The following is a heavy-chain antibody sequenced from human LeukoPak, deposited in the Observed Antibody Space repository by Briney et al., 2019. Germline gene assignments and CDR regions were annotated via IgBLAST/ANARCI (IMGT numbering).Heavy chain of an antibody. CDR3: AHMSSTVTTGYFDY. CDR2: IYWDDDK. Sequence: SGPTLVKPTQTLTLTCTFSGFSLSTNGVGVGWFRQPPGKALEWLALIYWDDDKRYIPSPKNRLTITNDTSRNQVVLTMTNMDPVDTATYYCAHMSSTVTTGYFDYWGQGTLVTVSS. J-gene: IGHJ4*02. V-gene: IGHV2-5*02. CDR1: GFSLSTNGVG. D-gene: IGHD4-17*01.